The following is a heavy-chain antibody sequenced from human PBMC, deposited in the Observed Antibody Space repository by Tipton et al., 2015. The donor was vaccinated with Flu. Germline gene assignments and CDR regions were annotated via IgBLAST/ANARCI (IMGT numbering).Heavy chain of an antibody. J-gene: IGHJ2*01. Sequence: TLSLSCTVSGDSISSHYWSWIRQPPGKGLEWIGYIYYSGSTKYNPSLKSRVTISVDTSKNQFSLKLRSVTAADTAVYYCAKDLGVAGNFYFDFWGRGTLVTVSS. CDR1: GDSISSHY. CDR2: IYYSGST. V-gene: IGHV4-59*11. CDR3: AKDLGVAGNFYFDF. D-gene: IGHD6-19*01.